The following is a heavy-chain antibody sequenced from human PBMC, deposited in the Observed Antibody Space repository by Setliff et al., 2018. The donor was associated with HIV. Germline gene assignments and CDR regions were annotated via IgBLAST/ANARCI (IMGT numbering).Heavy chain of an antibody. V-gene: IGHV4-39*01. Sequence: ETLSLTCSVSGASISNSPYYWAWIRQPPGKGLEWIATISYSGSTHYNLALMSRVTISMDTSRNQFSVKLSSVTAADTAIYYCATLNFPLNWFDPWGQGTPVTVSS. CDR2: ISYSGST. CDR3: ATLNFPLNWFDP. J-gene: IGHJ5*02. CDR1: GASISNSPYY.